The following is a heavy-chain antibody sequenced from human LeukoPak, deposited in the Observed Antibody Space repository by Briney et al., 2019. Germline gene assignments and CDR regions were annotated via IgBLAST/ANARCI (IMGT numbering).Heavy chain of an antibody. CDR3: ARDLGMGKYLDY. J-gene: IGHJ4*02. Sequence: PGGSLRLSCAASAFTFSSYGMHWVRQAPGKGLEWVAVIWYDGSNKYYADSVKGRFTISRDNSKNTVYLQMNSLRAEDTAVFYCARDLGMGKYLDYWGQGTPVTVSS. CDR1: AFTFSSYG. CDR2: IWYDGSNK. D-gene: IGHD1-26*01. V-gene: IGHV3-33*01.